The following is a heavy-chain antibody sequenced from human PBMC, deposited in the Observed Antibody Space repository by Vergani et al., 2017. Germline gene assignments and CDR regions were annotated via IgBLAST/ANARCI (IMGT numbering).Heavy chain of an antibody. J-gene: IGHJ6*03. D-gene: IGHD6-13*01. V-gene: IGHV1-69*02. CDR2: IIPILGIA. CDR1: GGTFSSYT. CDR3: ARARRGYSSSWGYYMDV. Sequence: QVQLVQSGAEVKKPGSSVKVSCKASGGTFSSYTISWVRQAPGQGLEWMGRIIPILGIANYAQKLQGRVTITADKSTSTAYMELSSLRSEDTAVYYCARARRGYSSSWGYYMDVWGKGTTVTVSS.